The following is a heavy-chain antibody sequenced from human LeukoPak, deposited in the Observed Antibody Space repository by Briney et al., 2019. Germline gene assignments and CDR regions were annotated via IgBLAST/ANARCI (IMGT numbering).Heavy chain of an antibody. CDR2: INSDGSST. CDR3: ARRDYFDY. V-gene: IGHV3-74*01. Sequence: PGGSLRLSRAAPGSTLSSYWMHWVRQTPGKGLVWVSRINSDGSSTYYADSVKGRFTISRDNAKNTLYLQMNSLRAEDTAVYYCARRDYFDYWGQGTLVTVSS. CDR1: GSTLSSYW. J-gene: IGHJ4*02.